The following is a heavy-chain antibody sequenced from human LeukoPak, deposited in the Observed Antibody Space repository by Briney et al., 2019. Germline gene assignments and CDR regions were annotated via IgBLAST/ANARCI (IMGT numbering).Heavy chain of an antibody. Sequence: SESLSLTCGVSDYSISSDYYWGWIRQPPGKGLEWIGSIYHSGTAYYNPSLNNRVTISVDTSKNQFSLKLNSVTAADTAVYYCARVWGYTYGYFDYWGQGTLVTVSS. CDR1: DYSISSDYY. J-gene: IGHJ4*02. V-gene: IGHV4-38-2*01. CDR3: ARVWGYTYGYFDY. D-gene: IGHD5-18*01. CDR2: IYHSGTA.